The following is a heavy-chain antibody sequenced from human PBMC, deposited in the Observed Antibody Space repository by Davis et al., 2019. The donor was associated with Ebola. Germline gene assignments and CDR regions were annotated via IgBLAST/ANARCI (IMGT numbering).Heavy chain of an antibody. V-gene: IGHV1-69*13. Sequence: SVKVSCKASGGTFSSYAISWVRPAPGQGLDWMGGIIPVFGIPKYAQKFQGRVTITADESTSTAYMELSSLRSEDTAVYYWARDRYSDGSGYFFEQSHWGQGTLVTVSS. CDR2: IIPVFGIP. CDR1: GGTFSSYA. CDR3: ARDRYSDGSGYFFEQSH. J-gene: IGHJ4*02. D-gene: IGHD3-22*01.